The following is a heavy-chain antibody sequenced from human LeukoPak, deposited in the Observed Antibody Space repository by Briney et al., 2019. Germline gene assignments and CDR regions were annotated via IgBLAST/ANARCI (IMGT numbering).Heavy chain of an antibody. CDR3: ARASDGYNFLALDY. V-gene: IGHV3-30*04. CDR1: GFTFSSYA. J-gene: IGHJ4*02. CDR2: ISYDGSNK. Sequence: GGSLRLSCAASGFTFSSYAMHWVRQAPGKGLEWVAVISYDGSNKYYADSVKGRFTISRDNSKNTLYLQTNSLRAEDTAVYYCARASDGYNFLALDYWGQGTLVTVSS. D-gene: IGHD5-24*01.